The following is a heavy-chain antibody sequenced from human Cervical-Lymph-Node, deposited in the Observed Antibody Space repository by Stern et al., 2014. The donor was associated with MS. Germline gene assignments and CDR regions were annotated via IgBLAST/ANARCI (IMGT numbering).Heavy chain of an antibody. Sequence: VQLVESGGGVVQPGRSLRLSCAASGFTFHRYGMHWVRQAPGKGLEWVAGIGGDGNNKYYVDYVEGRVIISRDNTKNTVLLPMNSLRAEDTAVYYCTRESDHRDSNGWYFYDYWGQGTLVTVSS. CDR2: IGGDGNNK. CDR3: TRESDHRDSNGWYFYDY. V-gene: IGHV3-33*01. J-gene: IGHJ4*02. D-gene: IGHD6-19*01. CDR1: GFTFHRYG.